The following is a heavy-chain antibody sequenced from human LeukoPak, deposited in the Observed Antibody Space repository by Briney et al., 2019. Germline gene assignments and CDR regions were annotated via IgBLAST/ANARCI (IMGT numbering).Heavy chain of an antibody. CDR2: INQRGST. Sequence: SETLSLTCAVYGGFFSGYSWRWIRPPPWKGLEWIGEINQRGSTNYNPSLKSRVTISVDTTKNQFSPNQSAVTAADTAVYYCARDAPERGYSYGYYFDYWDQGTLVTVSS. J-gene: IGHJ4*02. D-gene: IGHD5-18*01. CDR3: ARDAPERGYSYGYYFDY. V-gene: IGHV4-34*01. CDR1: GGFFSGYS.